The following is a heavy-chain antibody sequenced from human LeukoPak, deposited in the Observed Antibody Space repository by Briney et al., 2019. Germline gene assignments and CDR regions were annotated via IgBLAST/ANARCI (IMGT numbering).Heavy chain of an antibody. CDR2: IRSKAYGGTA. J-gene: IGHJ4*02. V-gene: IGHV3-49*03. Sequence: GGSLRLSCTASGFTFGDHSVSWFRQAPGKGLEWVGFIRSKAYGGTAEYAASVKGRFTISRDDSKSVAYLQMDSLKTEDPAVYYCTREIRYFDWFQADYWGQGTLVTVSS. CDR1: GFTFGDHS. CDR3: TREIRYFDWFQADY. D-gene: IGHD3-9*01.